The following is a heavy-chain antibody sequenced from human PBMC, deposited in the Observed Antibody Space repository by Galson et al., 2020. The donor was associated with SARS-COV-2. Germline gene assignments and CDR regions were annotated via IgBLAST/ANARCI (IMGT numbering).Heavy chain of an antibody. CDR2: IYPNSGRT. D-gene: IGHD1-26*01. CDR3: ATCRDTILAADS. J-gene: IGHJ5*02. V-gene: IGHV1-46*01. CDR1: GYTFSNNY. Sequence: ASVKVSCNAPGYTFSNNYVHWVRQAPGQGLEWMGTIYPNSGRTSYAQKFQGRVTMTSDMSTSTVYMEMSRLRSEDTALYYCATCRDTILAADSWGQGTLVTVSS.